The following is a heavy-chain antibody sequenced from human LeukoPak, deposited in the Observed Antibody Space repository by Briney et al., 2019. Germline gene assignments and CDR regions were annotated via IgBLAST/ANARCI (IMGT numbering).Heavy chain of an antibody. D-gene: IGHD4-17*01. J-gene: IGHJ4*02. V-gene: IGHV3-64D*09. CDR1: GFFFSTYA. CDR2: ITSYGDNT. CDR3: LKDNYGVGDY. Sequence: GGSLRLSCSVSGFFFSTYAMHWVRQAPGKGLEYVSSITSYGDNTYYADSVKGRFTISRDNSKSTLYLQMSSLRAEDTAIYYCLKDNYGVGDYWGQGTLVTVSS.